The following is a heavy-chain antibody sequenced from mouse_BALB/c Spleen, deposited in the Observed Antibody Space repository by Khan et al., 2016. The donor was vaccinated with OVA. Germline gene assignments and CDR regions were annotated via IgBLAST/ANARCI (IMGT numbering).Heavy chain of an antibody. V-gene: IGHV5-6*01. CDR2: VSTGGSYT. J-gene: IGHJ3*01. CDR1: GFTFSTYG. Sequence: EVELVESGGDLVKPGGSLKLSCAASGFTFSTYGMSWVRQAPDKRLEWVATVSTGGSYTYYQDSLKGRFTISRDNAKNTLYLQRSGLGSEDTAMFYCTRLAYYYDSEGFAYWGQGTLVTVSA. CDR3: TRLAYYYDSEGFAY. D-gene: IGHD1-1*01.